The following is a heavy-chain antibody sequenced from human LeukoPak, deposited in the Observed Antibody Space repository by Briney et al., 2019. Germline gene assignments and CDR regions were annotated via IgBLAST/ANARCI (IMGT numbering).Heavy chain of an antibody. J-gene: IGHJ6*03. CDR2: IYYSGST. D-gene: IGHD2-2*01. V-gene: IGHV4-30-4*08. CDR1: GGSISSGDYY. Sequence: SQTLSLTCTVSGGSISSGDYYWSWIRQPPGKGLEWIGYIYYSGSTYYNPSLKSRVTISVDTSKNQSSLKLSSVTAADTAVYYCARIVVVPAASWASYYYYYYMDVWGKGTTVTVSS. CDR3: ARIVVVPAASWASYYYYYYMDV.